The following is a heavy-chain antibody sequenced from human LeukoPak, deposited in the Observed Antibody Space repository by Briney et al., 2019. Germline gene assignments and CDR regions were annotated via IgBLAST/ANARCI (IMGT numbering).Heavy chain of an antibody. Sequence: ASVKVSCKASGGTFSSYAISWVRQAPGQGLEWMGGIIPIFGTANYAQKFQGRVTMTTDTSTSTACMELRSLRSDDTAVYYCARVMITFGGVIVTIDYWGQGTLVTVSS. D-gene: IGHD3-16*02. J-gene: IGHJ4*02. CDR3: ARVMITFGGVIVTIDY. V-gene: IGHV1-69*05. CDR1: GGTFSSYA. CDR2: IIPIFGTA.